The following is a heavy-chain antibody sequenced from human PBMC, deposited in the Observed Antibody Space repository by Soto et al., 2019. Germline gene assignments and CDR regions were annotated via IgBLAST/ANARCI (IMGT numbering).Heavy chain of an antibody. J-gene: IGHJ6*02. D-gene: IGHD2-21*02. CDR2: IRNKANSYAT. CDR1: GFTFSGSA. V-gene: IGHV3-73*01. Sequence: GGSLRLSCAASGFTFSGSAMHWVRQASGKGLEWVGRIRNKANSYATAYAASVKGRFTISRDDSKNTAYLQMNSLKTEDTAVYYCTRQVTVASPRALYYYYYGMDVWGQGTTVTVSS. CDR3: TRQVTVASPRALYYYYYGMDV.